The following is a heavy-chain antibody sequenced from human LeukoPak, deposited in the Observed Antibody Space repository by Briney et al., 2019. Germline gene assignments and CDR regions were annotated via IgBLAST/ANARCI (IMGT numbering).Heavy chain of an antibody. J-gene: IGHJ6*03. CDR2: INPNSGGT. CDR1: GGTFSSYA. Sequence: ASVKVSCKASGGTFSSYAISWVRQAPGQGLEWMGWINPNSGGTNYAQKFQGRVTMTRDTSISTAYMELIRLRSDDTAVYYCARDREAGTDYYYYYMDVWGQGTTVTVSS. CDR3: ARDREAGTDYYYYYMDV. D-gene: IGHD6-19*01. V-gene: IGHV1-2*02.